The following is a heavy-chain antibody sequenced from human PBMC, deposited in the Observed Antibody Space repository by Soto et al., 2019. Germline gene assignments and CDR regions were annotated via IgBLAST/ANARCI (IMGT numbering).Heavy chain of an antibody. Sequence: GGSLRLSCAASGFTVSSNYMSWVRQAPGKGLEWVSVIYSGGSTYYADSVKGRFTISRDNSKNTLYLQMNSLRAEDTAVYYCARDRITIFGVVRGDYYGMDVWGQGTPVTVSS. CDR1: GFTVSSNY. J-gene: IGHJ6*02. V-gene: IGHV3-53*01. CDR3: ARDRITIFGVVRGDYYGMDV. D-gene: IGHD3-3*01. CDR2: IYSGGST.